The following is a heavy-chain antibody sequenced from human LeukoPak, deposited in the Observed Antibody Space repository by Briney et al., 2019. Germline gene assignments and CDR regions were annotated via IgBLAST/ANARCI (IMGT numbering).Heavy chain of an antibody. CDR1: GGSFSGYY. J-gene: IGHJ4*02. Sequence: SETLSLTCAVYGGSFSGYYWSWIRQPPGKGLEWIGYIYYSGSTNYNPSLKSRVTISVDTSKNQFSLKLSSVTAADTAVYYCARHVGTGPFDYWGQGTLVTVSS. CDR3: ARHVGTGPFDY. D-gene: IGHD1-1*01. V-gene: IGHV4-59*08. CDR2: IYYSGST.